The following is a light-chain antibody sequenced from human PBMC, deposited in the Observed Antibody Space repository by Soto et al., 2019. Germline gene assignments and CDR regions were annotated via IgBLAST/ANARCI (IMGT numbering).Light chain of an antibody. Sequence: QSALTQPASVSGSPGQSITISCTGTSSDIGSYDLVSWYQQYPGNAPKLLIYETSERPSEVSHRFSGSKSGNTASLTISGLQSEDEAEYWCAAWDDSLNGWLFGGGTQLTVL. CDR1: SSDIGSYDL. J-gene: IGLJ3*02. CDR2: ETS. CDR3: AAWDDSLNGWL. V-gene: IGLV2-23*01.